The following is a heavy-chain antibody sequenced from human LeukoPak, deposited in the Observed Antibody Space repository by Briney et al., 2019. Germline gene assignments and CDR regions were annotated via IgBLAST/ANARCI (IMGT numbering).Heavy chain of an antibody. J-gene: IGHJ3*02. D-gene: IGHD4-17*01. CDR2: IHPSGST. CDR1: GDSISSYY. Sequence: SETLSLTCTVSGDSISSYYWSWIRQPAGKGLEWIGRIHPSGSTNYNPSLKSRVTLSVDASKNEFSLKLSSVTAADTAVYYCARGNYGDPLPAFDIWGQGTMVTVSS. CDR3: ARGNYGDPLPAFDI. V-gene: IGHV4-4*07.